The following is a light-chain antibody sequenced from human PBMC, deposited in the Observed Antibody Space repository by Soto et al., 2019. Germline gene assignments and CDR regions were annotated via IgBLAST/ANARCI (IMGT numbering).Light chain of an antibody. CDR1: SSNIGAGYD. CDR3: QSYDSSLSVSYV. CDR2: GNK. J-gene: IGLJ1*01. Sequence: QSALTQPPSVSGAPGQSVTISCTGSSSNIGAGYDVHWYHQRPGTAPKLLIYGNKNRPSGVPDRFSGSKSGASASLAITGLQAEDEADYYCQSYDSSLSVSYVFGTGTKVTV. V-gene: IGLV1-40*01.